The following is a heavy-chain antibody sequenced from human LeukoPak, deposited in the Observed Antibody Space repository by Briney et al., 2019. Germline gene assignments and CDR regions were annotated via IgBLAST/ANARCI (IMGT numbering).Heavy chain of an antibody. CDR3: ARGSSPYNWYFDL. V-gene: IGHV1-18*01. Sequence: GASVKVSCKASGYRLINHGISWVRQAPGQGLEWMGWIGADSGDTHGDTHYAEKLQGRVTMTTDTSTDTAYMDLRSLTSDDTAVYYCARGSSPYNWYFDLWGRGTLVTVSS. J-gene: IGHJ2*01. CDR1: GYRLINHG. CDR2: IGADSGDTHGDT. D-gene: IGHD4-11*01.